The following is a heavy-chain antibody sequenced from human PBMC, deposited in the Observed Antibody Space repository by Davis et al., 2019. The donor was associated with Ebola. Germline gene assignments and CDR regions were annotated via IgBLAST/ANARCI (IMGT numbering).Heavy chain of an antibody. CDR2: MNPNSGNT. CDR3: ARGQANYYYYYGMDV. D-gene: IGHD5-12*01. J-gene: IGHJ6*02. V-gene: IGHV1-8*01. Sequence: AASVKVSCKASGYTFTSYDINGGRQATGQGLEWMGWMNPNSGNTGYAQKFQGRVTMTRNTSISTAYMELSSLRSEDTAVYYCARGQANYYYYYGMDVWGQGTTVTVSS. CDR1: GYTFTSYD.